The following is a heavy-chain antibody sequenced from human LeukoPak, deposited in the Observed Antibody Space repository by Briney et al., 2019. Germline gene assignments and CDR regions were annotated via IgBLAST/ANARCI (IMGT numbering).Heavy chain of an antibody. CDR1: GGSIRSYY. Sequence: SETLSLTCTVYGGSIRSYYWSWIRQPPGKGLEWLGYIFYSGSTNCNPSIRRRLTISLDTSKNQFSLKLNSVPAADTAVYYCARRVGVRPRYAFDIWGQGTMVTVSS. CDR2: IFYSGST. J-gene: IGHJ3*02. V-gene: IGHV4-59*01. CDR3: ARRVGVRPRYAFDI. D-gene: IGHD2-2*01.